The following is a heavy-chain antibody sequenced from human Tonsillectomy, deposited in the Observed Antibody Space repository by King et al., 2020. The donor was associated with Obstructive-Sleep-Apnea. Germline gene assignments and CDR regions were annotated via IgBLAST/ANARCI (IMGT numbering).Heavy chain of an antibody. D-gene: IGHD2-21*02. V-gene: IGHV4-31*03. CDR3: ARGSCGGDCYPFGDAFDI. J-gene: IGHJ3*02. Sequence: VQLQESGPGLVKPSQTLSLTCNVSGGSITSGSHYWSWIRQHPGKGLEWVGYIYYSGSTYYNPSLKSRVTISVDPSKNQFSLKLTSVTAADTAVYYCARGSCGGDCYPFGDAFDIWGQGTMVTVSS. CDR1: GGSITSGSHY. CDR2: IYYSGST.